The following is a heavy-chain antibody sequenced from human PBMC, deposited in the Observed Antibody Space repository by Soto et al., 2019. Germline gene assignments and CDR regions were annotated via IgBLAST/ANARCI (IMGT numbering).Heavy chain of an antibody. D-gene: IGHD3-22*01. CDR2: IDPDGSVK. Sequence: RLSCAASGFSFSAYWINWVRQTPGKGVEWVANIDPDGSVKNYAESVEGRFTISRDNAKNSLYLQMNSLRADDTAVYSCARGYDYLIDYWGQGTLVTVSS. J-gene: IGHJ4*02. CDR1: GFSFSAYW. CDR3: ARGYDYLIDY. V-gene: IGHV3-7*01.